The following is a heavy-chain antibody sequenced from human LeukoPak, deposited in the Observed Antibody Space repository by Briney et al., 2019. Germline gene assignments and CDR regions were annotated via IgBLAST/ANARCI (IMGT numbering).Heavy chain of an antibody. CDR3: ARVTAGFNAFDI. Sequence: ASVNVSCKAAVYTLIRYGISGVRQAPGQGLAWMGWISADYGDTNYAEKFQGRATITTDTPTTTAYMERGRLRSDDTAVYYCARVTAGFNAFDIWRQGTMVTVSS. J-gene: IGHJ3*02. CDR1: VYTLIRYG. V-gene: IGHV1-18*01. D-gene: IGHD2-21*02. CDR2: ISADYGDT.